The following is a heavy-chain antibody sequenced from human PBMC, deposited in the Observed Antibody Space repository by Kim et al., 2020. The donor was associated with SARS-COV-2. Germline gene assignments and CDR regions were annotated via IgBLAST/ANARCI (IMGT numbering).Heavy chain of an antibody. CDR1: GGSITRSSNY. V-gene: IGHV4-39*06. D-gene: IGHD3-9*01. J-gene: IGHJ4*02. Sequence: SETLSLTCTVSGGSITRSSNYWGWIRQPPGKGLEWIGTIYYIGTTYYNPSLKSRVTISVDPSKNQFALRLNSLTAADTAGYYCARMLYFDILTDYYIDDYWGQGTLVTVSS. CDR3: ARMLYFDILTDYYIDDY. CDR2: IYYIGTT.